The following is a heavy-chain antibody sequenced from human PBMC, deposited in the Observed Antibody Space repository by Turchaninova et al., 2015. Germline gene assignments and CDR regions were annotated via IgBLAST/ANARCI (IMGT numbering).Heavy chain of an antibody. V-gene: IGHV3-33*01. CDR3: VAHDYGDPRTGWGY. D-gene: IGHD4-17*01. CDR2: LCNDGSEK. CDR1: GFTFSHYA. J-gene: IGHJ4*02. Sequence: QVQLVQSGGGVVQPGRSLRLSCAASGFTFSHYAMHWVRHQAPGKGLEWLKVLCNDGSEKYYAGQMKGRFTSARDNANNTLYLHMNSLRAEDTAVYDCVAHDYGDPRTGWGYWGLGTLVTVSS.